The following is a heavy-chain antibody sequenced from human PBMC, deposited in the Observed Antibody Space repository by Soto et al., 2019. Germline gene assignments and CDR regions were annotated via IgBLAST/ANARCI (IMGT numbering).Heavy chain of an antibody. J-gene: IGHJ3*02. D-gene: IGHD2-8*01. CDR1: GGSISSGGYY. CDR3: ARGGGVLMLAFDI. Sequence: QVQLQESGPGLVKPSQTLSLTCTVSGGSISSGGYYWSWIRQHPGKGLEWIGYIYYSGSTYYNPSLKSRVTISVDPSKNQFSLKLSSVTAADTAVYYCARGGGVLMLAFDIWGQGTMVTVSS. CDR2: IYYSGST. V-gene: IGHV4-31*03.